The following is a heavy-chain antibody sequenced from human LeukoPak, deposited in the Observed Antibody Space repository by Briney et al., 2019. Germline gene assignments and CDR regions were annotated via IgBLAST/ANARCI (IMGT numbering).Heavy chain of an antibody. V-gene: IGHV3-53*01. D-gene: IGHD2-15*01. CDR1: GFIVSSSY. J-gene: IGHJ1*01. Sequence: PGGSLRLSCTASGFIVSSSYMSWVRQAPGKGPEWVSIIYSDQRTFCAESVKGRFTISRDDSQNMVLLQMDSLRAEDTARYYCARDSAFSSYSHWGQGALVTVSS. CDR3: ARDSAFSSYSH. CDR2: IYSDQRT.